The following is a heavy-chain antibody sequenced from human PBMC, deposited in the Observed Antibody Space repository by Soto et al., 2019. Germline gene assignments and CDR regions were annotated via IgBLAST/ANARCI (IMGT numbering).Heavy chain of an antibody. CDR3: ARLVYDTRLNYMYFDF. V-gene: IGHV4-4*01. Sequence: ETLSLTCAVSGGSISSGNWWTWVRQSPQRGLEYIGEIFHDGTANYYPSFERRVAISVDTSKNQFSLKLTSVTAADTAIYFCARLVYDTRLNYMYFDFWGQGTPVTVYS. D-gene: IGHD3-10*01. CDR2: IFHDGTA. CDR1: GGSISSGNW. J-gene: IGHJ4*02.